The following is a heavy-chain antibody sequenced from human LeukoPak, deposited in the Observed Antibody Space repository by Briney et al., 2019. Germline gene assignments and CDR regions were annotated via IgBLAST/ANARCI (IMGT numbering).Heavy chain of an antibody. V-gene: IGHV3-11*01. D-gene: IGHD6-19*01. CDR1: GFTFSDYY. CDR3: ARDGGWPPGCYYYAMDV. J-gene: IGHJ6*02. Sequence: PGGSLRLSCAASGFTFSDYYMSWIRQAPVKALEWVSYISSSGSTIYYADSVKGRFTISRDNAKNSLYLQMNSLRAEDTAVYYCARDGGWPPGCYYYAMDVWGQGTTVTVSS. CDR2: ISSSGSTI.